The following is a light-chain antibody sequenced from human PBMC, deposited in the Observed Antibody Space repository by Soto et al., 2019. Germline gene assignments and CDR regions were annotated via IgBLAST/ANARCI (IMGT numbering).Light chain of an antibody. CDR3: SSYTSSSTPIV. J-gene: IGLJ3*02. CDR1: SSDIGAYDY. CDR2: DVN. Sequence: QSALTQPPSASGSPGQSVTISCTGTSSDIGAYDYVSWFQQHPGKAPKLIIYDVNKRPSGVPDRFSASKSGTTASLTVSGLQAEDEADYYCSSYTSSSTPIVFGGGTKLTVL. V-gene: IGLV2-8*01.